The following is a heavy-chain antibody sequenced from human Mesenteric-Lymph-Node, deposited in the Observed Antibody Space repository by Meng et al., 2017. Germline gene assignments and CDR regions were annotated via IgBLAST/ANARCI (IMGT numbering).Heavy chain of an antibody. CDR2: IYYSGST. CDR1: GGSISSGDYY. D-gene: IGHD4-17*01. J-gene: IGHJ5*02. V-gene: IGHV4-30-4*01. CDR3: ARDRKHYGERGWFDP. Sequence: VHVQVSRPGLVQPSHPLSLTCPVSGGSISSGDYYRSWIRQPPGKGLEWIGYIYYSGSTYYNASLKSRVTISIDRYKNQFSLKLSSVTAADTAVYYCARDRKHYGERGWFDPWGQGTLVTVSS.